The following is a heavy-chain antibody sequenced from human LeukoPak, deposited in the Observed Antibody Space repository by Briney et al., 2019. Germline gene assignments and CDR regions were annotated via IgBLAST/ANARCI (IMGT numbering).Heavy chain of an antibody. CDR2: ISYDGSNK. Sequence: GGSLRLSCAASGFTFSSHAMHWVRQAPGKGLEWVAVISYDGSNKYYADSVKGRFTISRGNSKNTLYLQMNSLRAEDTAVYYCARAKGWLFPFDYWGQGTLVTVSS. D-gene: IGHD3-10*01. CDR1: GFTFSSHA. V-gene: IGHV3-30-3*01. J-gene: IGHJ4*02. CDR3: ARAKGWLFPFDY.